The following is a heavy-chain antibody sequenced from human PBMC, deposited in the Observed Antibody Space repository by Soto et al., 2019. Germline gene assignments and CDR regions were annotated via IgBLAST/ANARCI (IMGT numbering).Heavy chain of an antibody. CDR2: ISGSGGAT. CDR3: AKATLRVVHPLVFDH. V-gene: IGHV3-23*01. J-gene: IGHJ4*02. CDR1: GFSFSSSA. D-gene: IGHD3-3*01. Sequence: HPGGSLRLSCEASGFSFSSSAMNWVRQAPGKGLEWISVISGSGGATYFADSVKGRFTISRDNSKNTLYLQMNSLRAEDTAVYYCAKATLRVVHPLVFDHWGQGSLVTVS.